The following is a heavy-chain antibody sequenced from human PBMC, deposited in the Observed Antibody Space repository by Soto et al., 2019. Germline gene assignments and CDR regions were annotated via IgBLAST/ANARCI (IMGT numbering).Heavy chain of an antibody. CDR3: ARARWYDAFDV. D-gene: IGHD2-15*01. J-gene: IGHJ3*01. Sequence: SETLSLTCAVSGFFISSGNYWGWIRKPPGKGLEWIGSIFRGGNTYYNPSLKSRVTISVDMSKNQFSLKLNSVTAADTAVYYCARARWYDAFDVWGQGTVVTVSS. CDR2: IFRGGNT. V-gene: IGHV4-38-2*01. CDR1: GFFISSGNY.